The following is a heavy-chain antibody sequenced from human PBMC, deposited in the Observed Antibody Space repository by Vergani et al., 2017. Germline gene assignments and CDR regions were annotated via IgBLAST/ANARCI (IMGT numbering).Heavy chain of an antibody. J-gene: IGHJ4*02. CDR1: GFTFSSYG. CDR3: ARSSGPRSIAAAEYYFDY. CDR2: ISYDGSNK. V-gene: IGHV3-30*03. D-gene: IGHD6-13*01. Sequence: QVQLVESGGGVVQPGRSLRLSCAASGFTFSSYGMHWVRQAPGKGLEWVAVISYDGSNKYYADSVKGRFTISRDNSKNTLYLQMNSLRAEDTAVYYCARSSGPRSIAAAEYYFDYRGQGTLVTVSS.